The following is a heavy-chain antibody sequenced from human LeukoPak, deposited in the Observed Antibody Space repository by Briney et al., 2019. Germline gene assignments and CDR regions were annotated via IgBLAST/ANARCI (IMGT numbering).Heavy chain of an antibody. V-gene: IGHV1-18*01. Sequence: GATVKVSCKASGYSLTSYGISWVRQAPGQGLEWMGWISAYDGNTNYAQKLQGRVTMTTDTSTSTAYMELRSLRSDDTAVYYCARGAMVRDYFDYWGQGTLVTVSS. CDR2: ISAYDGNT. D-gene: IGHD3-10*01. CDR3: ARGAMVRDYFDY. CDR1: GYSLTSYG. J-gene: IGHJ4*02.